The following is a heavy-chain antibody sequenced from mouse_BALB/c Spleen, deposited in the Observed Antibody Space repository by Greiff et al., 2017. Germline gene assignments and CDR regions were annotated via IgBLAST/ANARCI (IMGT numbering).Heavy chain of an antibody. V-gene: IGHV1-15*01. CDR3: TRGGLRLRYFDV. D-gene: IGHD1-2*01. Sequence: VQVVESGAELVRPGASVTLSCKASGYTFTDYEMHWVKQTPVHGLEWIGAIDPETGGTAYNQKFKGKATLTADKSSSTAYMELRSLTSEDSAVYYCTRGGLRLRYFDVWGAGTTVTVSS. J-gene: IGHJ1*01. CDR1: GYTFTDYE. CDR2: IDPETGGT.